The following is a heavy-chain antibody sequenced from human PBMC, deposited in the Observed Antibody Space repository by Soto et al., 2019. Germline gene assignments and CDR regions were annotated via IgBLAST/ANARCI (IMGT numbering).Heavy chain of an antibody. CDR2: ISYDGSNK. V-gene: IGHV3-30*18. Sequence: GGSLRLSCAASGFTFSSYGMHWVRQAPGKGLEWVAVISYDGSNKYYADSVKGRFTISRDNSKNTLYLQMNSLRAEDTAVYYCAKVSKETLYYFDYWGQGTLVTVSS. CDR1: GFTFSSYG. J-gene: IGHJ4*02. D-gene: IGHD3-10*01. CDR3: AKVSKETLYYFDY.